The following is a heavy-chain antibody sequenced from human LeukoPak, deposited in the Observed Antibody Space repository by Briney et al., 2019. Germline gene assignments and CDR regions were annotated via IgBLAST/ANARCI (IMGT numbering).Heavy chain of an antibody. D-gene: IGHD6-19*01. CDR3: ARRAVAGPREYYFDY. Sequence: SETLSLTCTVSGASSSTYYWSWIRQPPGKGLEWIGYISNSGTTNYNPSLKSRVTISRDTSKNQFSLKLSSVTAADTAVYYCARRAVAGPREYYFDYWGQGTLVTVSS. CDR2: ISNSGTT. V-gene: IGHV4-59*12. CDR1: GASSSTYY. J-gene: IGHJ4*02.